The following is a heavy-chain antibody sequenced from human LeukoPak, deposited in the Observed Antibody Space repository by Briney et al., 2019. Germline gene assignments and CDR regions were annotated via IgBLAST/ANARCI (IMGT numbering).Heavy chain of an antibody. J-gene: IGHJ3*02. Sequence: PSETLSLTCTVSGGSLSSYYWSWIRQPPGKGVEWIGYIYYSVSTNYNPSLKSRVTISVDTSKNQFSLKLSSVTAADTAVYYCARALVSSGSGSYYTSFDIWGQGTMVTVSS. V-gene: IGHV4-59*01. CDR3: ARALVSSGSGSYYTSFDI. CDR1: GGSLSSYY. D-gene: IGHD3-10*01. CDR2: IYYSVST.